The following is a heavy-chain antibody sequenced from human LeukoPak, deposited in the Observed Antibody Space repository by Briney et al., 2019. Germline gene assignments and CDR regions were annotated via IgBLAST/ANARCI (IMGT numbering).Heavy chain of an antibody. D-gene: IGHD3-9*01. J-gene: IGHJ4*02. CDR2: IYYSGST. Sequence: PSETLSLTCTVSGGSISTSSYDWGWIRQPPGKGLEWIGSIYYSGSTYYNLSLKSRVTISVDTSKNQFSLKLSSVTAADTAVYYCARQKWDILTGYPDYWGQGTLVTVSS. V-gene: IGHV4-39*01. CDR1: GGSISTSSYD. CDR3: ARQKWDILTGYPDY.